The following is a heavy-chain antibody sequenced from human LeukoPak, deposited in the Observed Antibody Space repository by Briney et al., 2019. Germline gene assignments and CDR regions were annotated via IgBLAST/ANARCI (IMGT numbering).Heavy chain of an antibody. D-gene: IGHD2-2*02. J-gene: IGHJ5*02. CDR3: ARNIPRGSQLLYPGWFDP. V-gene: IGHV4-39*01. Sequence: SSETLSLTCTVSGGSIISRSYYWGWIRQPPGKGLEWIGSIYYSGSTYYNPSLKSRVTISVDTSKNQFSLKLSSVTAADTAVYYCARNIPRGSQLLYPGWFDPWGQGTLVTVSS. CDR1: GGSIISRSYY. CDR2: IYYSGST.